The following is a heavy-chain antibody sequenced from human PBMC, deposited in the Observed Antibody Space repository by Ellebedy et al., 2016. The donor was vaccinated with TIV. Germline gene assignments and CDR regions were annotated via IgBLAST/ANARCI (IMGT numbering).Heavy chain of an antibody. V-gene: IGHV3-23*01. J-gene: IGHJ4*02. CDR3: AKGCGGSCYWEAY. CDR2: ISGGVGNT. Sequence: GESLKISCAASGFPFRNYVMSWVRQAPGKGLEWVSSISGGVGNTYYADSVKGRFNISRDNSNNTLYLQMNSLRAEDTAVYYCAKGCGGSCYWEAYWGQGTLVTVSS. D-gene: IGHD2-15*01. CDR1: GFPFRNYV.